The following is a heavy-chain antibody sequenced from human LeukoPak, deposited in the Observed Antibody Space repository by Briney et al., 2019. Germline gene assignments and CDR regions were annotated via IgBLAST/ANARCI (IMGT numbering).Heavy chain of an antibody. CDR2: INPNSGGT. D-gene: IGHD2/OR15-2a*01. V-gene: IGHV1-2*02. CDR1: GYTFTGFY. Sequence: GASVKVSCKASGYTFTGFYMHWVRQAPGQGLEWMGWINPNSGGTNYAQKFQGRATITRNTSISTAYMELSSLRSEDTAVYYCARRIYYYYYMDVWGKGTTVTVSS. J-gene: IGHJ6*03. CDR3: ARRIYYYYYMDV.